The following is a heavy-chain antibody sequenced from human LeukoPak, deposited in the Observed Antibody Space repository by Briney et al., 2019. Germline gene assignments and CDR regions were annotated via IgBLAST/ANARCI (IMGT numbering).Heavy chain of an antibody. V-gene: IGHV1-2*02. Sequence: ASVKVSCKASGYTFTGYYMHWVRQAPGQGLEWMGWINPNSGGTNYAQKFQGRVTMTRDTSISTAYMELSRLRSDDTAVYYCARDVPGDYDILTGYYYYYYMDVWGKGTTVTVSS. CDR3: ARDVPGDYDILTGYYYYYYMDV. J-gene: IGHJ6*03. CDR2: INPNSGGT. CDR1: GYTFTGYY. D-gene: IGHD3-9*01.